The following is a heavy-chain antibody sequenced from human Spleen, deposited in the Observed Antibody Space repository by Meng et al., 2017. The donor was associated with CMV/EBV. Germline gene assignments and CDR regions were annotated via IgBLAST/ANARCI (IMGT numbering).Heavy chain of an antibody. Sequence: LRLSCTVSGASISINTYFWDWIRQPPGKGLEWIGSISYGGSTYYNSSLKSRVRISLDTSKSQLTLKLSSVTAADTAVYYCARIFPSDYYKYDMDVWGQGTTVTVSS. CDR2: ISYGGST. V-gene: IGHV4-39*06. CDR3: ARIFPSDYYKYDMDV. CDR1: GASISINTYF. J-gene: IGHJ6*02. D-gene: IGHD3-3*01.